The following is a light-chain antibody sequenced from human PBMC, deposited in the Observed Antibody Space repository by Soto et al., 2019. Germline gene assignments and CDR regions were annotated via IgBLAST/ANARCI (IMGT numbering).Light chain of an antibody. CDR3: QSYDISLSGVV. V-gene: IGLV1-40*01. CDR2: GNR. J-gene: IGLJ2*01. CDR1: SSNIGAGYN. Sequence: QSVLTQPPSVCGAPGQRVTISCTGSSSNIGAGYNVHWYQHLPGTAPKVLIYGNRHRPSGVPDRFSGSKSGTSASLAITGLQADDEADYYCQSYDISLSGVVFGGGTKLTVL.